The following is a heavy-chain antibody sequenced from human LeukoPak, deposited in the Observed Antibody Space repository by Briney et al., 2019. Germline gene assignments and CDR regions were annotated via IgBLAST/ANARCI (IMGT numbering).Heavy chain of an antibody. CDR2: ISWDGGST. Sequence: GGSLRLSCAASGFTFDDYAMHWVRQAPGKGLEWVSLISWDGGSTYYADSVKGRFTISRDNSKNSLYLQMNSLRAEDTAVYYCARVSPNTVTTLQYFDCWGQGTLVTVSS. D-gene: IGHD4-17*01. CDR1: GFTFDDYA. J-gene: IGHJ4*02. CDR3: ARVSPNTVTTLQYFDC. V-gene: IGHV3-43D*03.